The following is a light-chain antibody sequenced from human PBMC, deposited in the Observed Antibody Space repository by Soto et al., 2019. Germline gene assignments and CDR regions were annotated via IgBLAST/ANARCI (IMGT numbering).Light chain of an antibody. Sequence: DIQMTQFPSTLSASVGDRGTITCRASQRISNRMAWFQQKSGEAPRILIPKASNLESGVTSRFSGSGSGTEFTLTISSLQPDDFATSYCQQYYSYSWTFGQGTKV. J-gene: IGKJ1*01. V-gene: IGKV1-5*03. CDR2: KAS. CDR3: QQYYSYSWT. CDR1: QRISNR.